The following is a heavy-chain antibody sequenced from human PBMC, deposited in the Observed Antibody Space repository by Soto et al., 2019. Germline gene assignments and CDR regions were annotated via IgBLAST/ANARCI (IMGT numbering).Heavy chain of an antibody. CDR2: IYSGGST. CDR3: ASVGSGYCSGGSCLLGDGAFDI. CDR1: GFTVSSNY. V-gene: IGHV3-53*04. J-gene: IGHJ3*02. Sequence: GGSLRLSCAASGFTVSSNYMSWVRQAPGKGLEWVSVIYSGGSTYYADSVKGRFTISRHNSKNTLYLQMNSLRAEDTAVYYCASVGSGYCSGGSCLLGDGAFDIWGQGTMVTVSS. D-gene: IGHD2-15*01.